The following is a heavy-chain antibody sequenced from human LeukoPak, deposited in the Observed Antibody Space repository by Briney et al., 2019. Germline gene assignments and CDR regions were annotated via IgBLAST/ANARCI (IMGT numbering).Heavy chain of an antibody. J-gene: IGHJ4*02. CDR2: VWYDGSNK. V-gene: IGHV3-30*02. D-gene: IGHD4-17*01. CDR1: GFTFSGYG. CDR3: AKRPSDYGDYVTYFDY. Sequence: GGSLKLSCAASGFTFSGYGMHWVRQAPGKGLEWVAVVWYDGSNKYYADSVKGRFTISRDNSKDTLYLQMNSLRDEDTAVYYCAKRPSDYGDYVTYFDYWGQGTLVTVSS.